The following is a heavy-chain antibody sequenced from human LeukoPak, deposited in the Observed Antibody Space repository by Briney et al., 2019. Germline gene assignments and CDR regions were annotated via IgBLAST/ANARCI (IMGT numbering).Heavy chain of an antibody. CDR2: IKQDGSEK. D-gene: IGHD3-22*01. Sequence: LPGGSLRLSCAASGFTFSSYWMSWVRQAPGKGLEWVANIKQDGSEKYYVDSVKGRFTISRDNAKNSLYLQMNSLRAEDTAVYYCARYADDSSGYLHYFDYWGQGTLVTVSS. V-gene: IGHV3-7*01. CDR1: GFTFSSYW. CDR3: ARYADDSSGYLHYFDY. J-gene: IGHJ4*02.